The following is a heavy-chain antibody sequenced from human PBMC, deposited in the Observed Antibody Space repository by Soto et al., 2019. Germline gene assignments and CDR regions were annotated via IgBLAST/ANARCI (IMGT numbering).Heavy chain of an antibody. CDR2: ISYDGSNK. CDR1: GFTFSSYG. Sequence: GGSLRLSCAASGFTFSSYGMHWVRQAPGKGLEWVAVISYDGSNKYYADSVKGRFTISRDNSKNTLYLQMDSLRAEDAAVYYCAKHRMPGTTGEFDDYWGQGTLVTVSS. D-gene: IGHD3-10*01. J-gene: IGHJ4*02. V-gene: IGHV3-30*18. CDR3: AKHRMPGTTGEFDDY.